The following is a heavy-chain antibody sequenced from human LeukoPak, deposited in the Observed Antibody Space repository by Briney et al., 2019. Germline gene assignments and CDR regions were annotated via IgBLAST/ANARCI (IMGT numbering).Heavy chain of an antibody. CDR3: ARDPSFWSGQYYYYYYYMDV. J-gene: IGHJ6*03. D-gene: IGHD3-3*01. Sequence: RTGGSLRLSCAASGFTFSSSWMSWVRQAPGRGLEWVTNIKPDGSEKYYVDSVKGRFTISRDNAKNSLYLQMNSLRAEDTAVYYCARDPSFWSGQYYYYYYYMDVWGKGTTVTVSS. CDR2: IKPDGSEK. V-gene: IGHV3-7*01. CDR1: GFTFSSSW.